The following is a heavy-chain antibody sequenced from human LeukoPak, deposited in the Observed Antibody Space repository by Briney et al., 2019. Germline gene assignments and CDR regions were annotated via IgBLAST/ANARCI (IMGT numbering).Heavy chain of an antibody. CDR2: MYYSGST. J-gene: IGHJ3*02. D-gene: IGHD3-22*01. Sequence: SETLSLTCTVSGVSLSSYYWSWIRQPPGKGLEGIGYMYYSGSTNYNPSLKSRVTISVGTSKNQFSLKLSSVTAADTAVYYCARGNYYDSRTYYRAFDIWGQGTMVTVSS. V-gene: IGHV4-59*01. CDR3: ARGNYYDSRTYYRAFDI. CDR1: GVSLSSYY.